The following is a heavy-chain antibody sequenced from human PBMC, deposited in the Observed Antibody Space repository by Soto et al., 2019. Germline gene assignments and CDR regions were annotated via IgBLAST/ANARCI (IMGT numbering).Heavy chain of an antibody. CDR2: INPNSGGT. J-gene: IGHJ6*02. Sequence: ASVKVSCKASGYTFTGYYMHGVRQAPGQGLEWMGWINPNSGGTNYAQKFQGRVTMTRDTSISTAHMELSRLRSDDTAVYYCARVSRARYGMDVWGQGTTVTVSS. CDR3: ARVSRARYGMDV. V-gene: IGHV1-2*02. D-gene: IGHD2-15*01. CDR1: GYTFTGYY.